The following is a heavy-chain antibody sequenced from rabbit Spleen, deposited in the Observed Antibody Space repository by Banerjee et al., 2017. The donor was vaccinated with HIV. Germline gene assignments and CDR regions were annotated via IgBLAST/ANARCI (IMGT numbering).Heavy chain of an antibody. CDR3: ARDVGTSFSTYGMDL. V-gene: IGHV1S40*01. CDR2: IAGGSSGST. Sequence: QSLEESGGDLVKPGASLTLTCTASGVSFSVSSYMCWVRQAPGKGLEWIACIAGGSSGSTYSATWAKGRFTISKTSSTTVTLQMTSLTAADTATYFCARDVGTSFSTYGMDLWGPGTLVT. D-gene: IGHD8-1*01. J-gene: IGHJ6*01. CDR1: GVSFSVSSY.